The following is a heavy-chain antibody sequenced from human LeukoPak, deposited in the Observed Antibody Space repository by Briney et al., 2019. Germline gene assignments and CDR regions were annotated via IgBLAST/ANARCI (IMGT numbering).Heavy chain of an antibody. D-gene: IGHD6-13*01. CDR3: ARDSKQQLVGGDY. CDR2: INPNSGGT. Sequence: GASVKVSCKASGYTFTGYYMHWVRQAPGQGLEWMGRINPNSGGTNYAQKFQGRVTMTRDTSISTAYMELSRLRSDDTAVYYCARDSKQQLVGGDYWGQGTLVTVSS. CDR1: GYTFTGYY. J-gene: IGHJ4*02. V-gene: IGHV1-2*06.